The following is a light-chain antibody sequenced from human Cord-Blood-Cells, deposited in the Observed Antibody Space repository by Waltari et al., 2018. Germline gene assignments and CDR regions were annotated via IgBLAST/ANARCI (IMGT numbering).Light chain of an antibody. CDR3: MQGRHWPYS. V-gene: IGKV2-30*01. Sequence: DAVMPQSPLPLPVTLGQPASTSCRPSQSLVSSDGNTDLDWFQQRPGQSPRRLINKVSNRDSGVPDRFSGSGSGTDFTLKISRVEAEDVGVYYGMQGRHWPYSFGQGTKLEIK. CDR2: KVS. CDR1: QSLVSSDGNTD. J-gene: IGKJ2*03.